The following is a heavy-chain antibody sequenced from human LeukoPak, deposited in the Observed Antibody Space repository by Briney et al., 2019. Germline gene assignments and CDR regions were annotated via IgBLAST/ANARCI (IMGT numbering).Heavy chain of an antibody. CDR1: GFTFSSYW. V-gene: IGHV3-74*01. Sequence: GGSLRLSCAASGFTFSSYWMYWVRQDPGKGLVWVSGINGDGRSTRYADSVKGRFTISRDNAKNTLYLQMNSLRAEDTAVYYCASYNWNFLNDYWGQGTLVTVSS. CDR2: INGDGRST. J-gene: IGHJ4*02. D-gene: IGHD1-7*01. CDR3: ASYNWNFLNDY.